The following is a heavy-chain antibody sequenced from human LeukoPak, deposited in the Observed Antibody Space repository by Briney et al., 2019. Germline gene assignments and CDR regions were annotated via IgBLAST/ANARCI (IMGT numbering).Heavy chain of an antibody. CDR3: ASPPTRECSSISCPLSY. J-gene: IGHJ4*02. V-gene: IGHV5-51*01. D-gene: IGHD2-2*01. CDR1: GYSFTSYW. CDR2: IYPGDSDT. Sequence: GESLKISCKGSGYSFTSYWIAWVRQMPGKGLEWIGLIYPGDSDTRYSPSFQGQVTISVDKSVSAAYLQWSSLKASDTAMYYCASPPTRECSSISCPLSYWGQGTLVTVSS.